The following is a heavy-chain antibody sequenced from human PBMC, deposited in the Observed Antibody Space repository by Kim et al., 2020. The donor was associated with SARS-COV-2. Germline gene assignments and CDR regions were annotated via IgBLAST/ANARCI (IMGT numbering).Heavy chain of an antibody. CDR2: MNPNSGNT. D-gene: IGHD1-20*01. V-gene: IGHV1-8*01. CDR3: ARRLTGTTWFYYYGMDV. CDR1: GYTFTSYD. Sequence: ASVKVSCKASGYTFTSYDINWVRQATGQGLEWMGWMNPNSGNTGYAQKFQGRVTMTRNTSISTAYMELSSLRSEDTAVYYCARRLTGTTWFYYYGMDVWGQGTTVTVSS. J-gene: IGHJ6*02.